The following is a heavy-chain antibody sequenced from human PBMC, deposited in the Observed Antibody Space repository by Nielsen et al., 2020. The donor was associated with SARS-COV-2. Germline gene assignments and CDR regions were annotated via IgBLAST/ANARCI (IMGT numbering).Heavy chain of an antibody. D-gene: IGHD2-15*01. CDR1: GFTFSSYS. J-gene: IGHJ6*02. CDR3: AREGAEGDIVVVVASYYYYYGMDV. V-gene: IGHV3-48*01. CDR2: ISSSSSTI. Sequence: GESLNISCAASGFTFSSYSMNWVRQAPGKGLEWVSYISSSSSTIYYADSVKGRFTISRDNAKNSLYLQMNSLRAEDTAVYYCAREGAEGDIVVVVASYYYYYGMDVWGQGTTVTVSS.